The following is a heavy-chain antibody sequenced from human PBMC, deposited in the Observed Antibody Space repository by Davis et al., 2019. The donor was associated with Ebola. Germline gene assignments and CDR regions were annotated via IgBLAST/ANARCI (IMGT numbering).Heavy chain of an antibody. D-gene: IGHD5-18*01. Sequence: SETLSLTCTVSGGSISSSSYFWSWIRQPPGKGLEWIGYIYYSGSTNYNPSLKSRVTISVDTSKNQFSLKLSSVTAADTAVYYCARGHSYGGEERFGIWLYYYYYGMDVWGQGTTVTVSS. CDR1: GGSISSSSYF. CDR2: IYYSGST. CDR3: ARGHSYGGEERFGIWLYYYYYGMDV. J-gene: IGHJ6*02. V-gene: IGHV4-61*01.